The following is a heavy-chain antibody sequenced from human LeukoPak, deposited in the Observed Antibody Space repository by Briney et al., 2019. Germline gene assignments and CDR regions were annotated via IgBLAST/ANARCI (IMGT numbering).Heavy chain of an antibody. J-gene: IGHJ2*01. CDR2: IYYSGST. Sequence: SETLSLTCTVSGGSISSYYWSWIRRPPGKGLEWIGYIYYSGSTNYNPSLKSRVTISVDTSKNQFSLKLSSVTAADTAVYYCARDASMIVVASPYWYFDLWGRGTLVTVSS. CDR1: GGSISSYY. V-gene: IGHV4-59*01. D-gene: IGHD3-22*01. CDR3: ARDASMIVVASPYWYFDL.